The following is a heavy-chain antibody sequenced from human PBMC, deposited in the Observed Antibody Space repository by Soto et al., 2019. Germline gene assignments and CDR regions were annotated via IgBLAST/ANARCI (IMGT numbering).Heavy chain of an antibody. Sequence: QVQLVQSGAEVKKPGSSVKVSCKASGDTFSSYAISWVRQAPGQGLEWMGGIIPIFGTANYAQKFQGRVTITADESTSTAYMGLSSLRSEDTAVYYCARDGSGSRSRASPMDVWGQGTTVTVSS. CDR3: ARDGSGSRSRASPMDV. CDR2: IIPIFGTA. V-gene: IGHV1-69*01. D-gene: IGHD3-22*01. J-gene: IGHJ6*02. CDR1: GDTFSSYA.